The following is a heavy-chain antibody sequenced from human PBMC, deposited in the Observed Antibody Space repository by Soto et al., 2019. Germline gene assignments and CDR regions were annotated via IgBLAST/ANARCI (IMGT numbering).Heavy chain of an antibody. J-gene: IGHJ4*02. V-gene: IGHV1-69*18. Sequence: QVQLVQSGAEVKKPGSSVKVSCSASGVTFSSYAFTWVRQAPGQGLEWMGNIIPVFRTSNYAQRFQGRLTISADESTNTVYMELSSLRSEDTAVYFCAKDGSWDGGGVESWGQGTLVIVSS. CDR1: GVTFSSYA. D-gene: IGHD3-16*01. CDR2: IIPVFRTS. CDR3: AKDGSWDGGGVES.